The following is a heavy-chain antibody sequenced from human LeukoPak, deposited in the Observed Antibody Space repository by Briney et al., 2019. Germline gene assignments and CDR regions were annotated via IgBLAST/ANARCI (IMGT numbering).Heavy chain of an antibody. CDR1: GASISSYY. CDR3: ARARLGDFSFDY. D-gene: IGHD2-21*02. V-gene: IGHV4-59*01. CDR2: IYYSGNT. J-gene: IGHJ4*02. Sequence: SETLSLTCTVSGASISSYYWTWIRQPPGKGLEWVGYIYYSGNTNNNPSLKSRVTVSVDTSKNQFSLKLSSVTAADTAVYYCARARLGDFSFDYWGQGTLVTVSS.